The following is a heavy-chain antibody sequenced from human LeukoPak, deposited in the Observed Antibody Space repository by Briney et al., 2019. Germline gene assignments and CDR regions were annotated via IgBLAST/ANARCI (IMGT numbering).Heavy chain of an antibody. J-gene: IGHJ6*02. Sequence: SVKVSCKASGGTFSSYAISWVRQAPGQGLEWMGRIIPILGIANYAQKFQGIVTITADKSTSTAYMELSSLRSEDTAVYSCARVTAMVLTPYYYYGMDVWGQGTTVTVSS. CDR1: GGTFSSYA. CDR2: IIPILGIA. CDR3: ARVTAMVLTPYYYYGMDV. V-gene: IGHV1-69*04. D-gene: IGHD5-18*01.